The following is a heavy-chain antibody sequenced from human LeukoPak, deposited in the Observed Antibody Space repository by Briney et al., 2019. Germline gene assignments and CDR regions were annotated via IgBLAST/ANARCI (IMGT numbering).Heavy chain of an antibody. CDR2: INPSGGST. D-gene: IGHD5-24*01. V-gene: IGHV1-46*01. CDR3: ARGPREAGEMDYYYYYMDV. CDR1: GYTFTSYY. Sequence: ASVKVSCKASGYTFTSYYMHWVRQAPGQGLEWMGIINPSGGSTSYAQKFQGRVTMTRDMSTSTVYMELSSLRSEDTAVYYCARGPREAGEMDYYYYYMDVWGKGTTVTVSS. J-gene: IGHJ6*03.